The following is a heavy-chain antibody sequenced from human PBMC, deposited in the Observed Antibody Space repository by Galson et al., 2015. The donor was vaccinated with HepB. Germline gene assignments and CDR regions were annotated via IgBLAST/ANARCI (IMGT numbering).Heavy chain of an antibody. CDR2: ISSSSSYI. J-gene: IGHJ4*02. Sequence: SLRLSCAASGFTFSSYSMNWVRQAPGKGLEWVSSISSSSSYIYYADSVKGRFTISRDNAKNSLYLQMNSLRAEDTAVYYCARAEAAAAGEIDYWGQGTLVTVSS. D-gene: IGHD6-13*01. V-gene: IGHV3-21*01. CDR3: ARAEAAAAGEIDY. CDR1: GFTFSSYS.